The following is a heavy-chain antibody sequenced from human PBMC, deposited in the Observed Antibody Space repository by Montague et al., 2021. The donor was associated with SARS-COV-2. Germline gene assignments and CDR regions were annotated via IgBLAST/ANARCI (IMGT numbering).Heavy chain of an antibody. D-gene: IGHD2-21*02. Sequence: PALVKPTQTLTLTCTFSGFSLSTSGVGVGWIRRPPGKALEWLALIYWDDDKRYSPSLKSRLTITKDTSKNQVVLTMTNMDPVDTATYYCAHRGDLWVGPYFDYWGQGTLVTVSS. J-gene: IGHJ4*02. V-gene: IGHV2-5*02. CDR2: IYWDDDK. CDR3: AHRGDLWVGPYFDY. CDR1: GFSLSTSGVG.